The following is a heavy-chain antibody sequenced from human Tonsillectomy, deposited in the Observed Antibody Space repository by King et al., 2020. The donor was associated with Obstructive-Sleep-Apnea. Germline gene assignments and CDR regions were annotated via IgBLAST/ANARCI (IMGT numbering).Heavy chain of an antibody. CDR3: ARGAFGDP. Sequence: LPLQESGPGLVRPSQTLSLTCIVSGDSISGSGYFWSWIRQHPGQGLEWIGYIHYTGSTYYNPSLKSRVTISVDTSKNQFSLNLTSVTAADTAVYYCARGAFGDPLGQGTLVTVSS. J-gene: IGHJ5*02. V-gene: IGHV4-31*03. D-gene: IGHD3-10*01. CDR2: IHYTGST. CDR1: GDSISGSGYF.